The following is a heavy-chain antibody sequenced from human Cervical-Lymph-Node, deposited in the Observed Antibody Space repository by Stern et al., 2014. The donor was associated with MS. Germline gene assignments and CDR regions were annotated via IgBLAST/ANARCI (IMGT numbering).Heavy chain of an antibody. D-gene: IGHD2-21*01. J-gene: IGHJ4*02. CDR3: SREPRLTDY. V-gene: IGHV3-11*01. CDR2: ISGGGTFV. Sequence: VQLVESGGGLVKPGGSLRLSCVASGFSFSDHYMSWIRQAPGKGLECISYISGGGTFVNYADSVKGRFTISRDNAKDSLYLQMDGLRAEDTAVYYCSREPRLTDYWGQGTLVSVSS. CDR1: GFSFSDHY.